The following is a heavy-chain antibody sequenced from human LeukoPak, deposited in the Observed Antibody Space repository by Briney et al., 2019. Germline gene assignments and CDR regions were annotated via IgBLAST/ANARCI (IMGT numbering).Heavy chain of an antibody. D-gene: IGHD6-19*01. CDR1: GFSFSVYE. CDR2: ISSSGTTT. J-gene: IGHJ4*02. CDR3: TTLTVASNFDY. V-gene: IGHV3-48*03. Sequence: GGSLRLSCAASGFSFSVYEMHWVRQAPGKGLEWVSDISSSGTTTYYADSVKGRFTISTDNAKNSLYLQMNSLRAEDTAAYYCTTLTVASNFDYWGQGTLVTVSS.